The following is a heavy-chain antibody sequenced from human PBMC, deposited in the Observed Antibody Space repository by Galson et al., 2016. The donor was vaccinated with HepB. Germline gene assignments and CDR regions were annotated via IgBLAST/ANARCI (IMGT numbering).Heavy chain of an antibody. Sequence: SLRLSCAASGFTFSTYWMHCVRQAPGKGLAWVSRINSGGSSTGFADSVKGRFTISRDNAKKTLYLQMNSLRAEDTAVYYCASSVRGSGSPPGGYWGQGTLVTVSS. CDR3: ASSVRGSGSPPGGY. J-gene: IGHJ4*02. CDR2: INSGGSST. CDR1: GFTFSTYW. V-gene: IGHV3-74*01. D-gene: IGHD3-10*01.